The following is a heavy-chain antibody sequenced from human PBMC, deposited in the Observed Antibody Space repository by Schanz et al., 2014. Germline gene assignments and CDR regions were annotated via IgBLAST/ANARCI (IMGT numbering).Heavy chain of an antibody. V-gene: IGHV3-64*04. Sequence: VQLVESGGCLVQPGGSLRLSCTASGFTFSVYSMHWVRQTPGKGLEHVSGITTSGSSTVYADSVKGRFTISRDNAKNSLFLQMNSLTAEDTAVYYCVREDMVRGIRAFDIWGQGTMVTVSS. J-gene: IGHJ3*02. CDR3: VREDMVRGIRAFDI. CDR1: GFTFSVYS. CDR2: ITTSGSST. D-gene: IGHD3-10*01.